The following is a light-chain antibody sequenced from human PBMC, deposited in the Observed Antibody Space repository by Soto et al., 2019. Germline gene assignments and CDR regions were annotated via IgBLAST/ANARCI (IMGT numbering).Light chain of an antibody. Sequence: QPVLTQPPSASGTPGQRVTVSCSGSSSNIGSNPVNWYQQLPGTAPKLIIHSNNQRPSGVPDRFSGSKSGTSASLAISGLQSEDEADYYCAAWDDSLNGHVVFGGGTKLTVL. CDR2: SNN. CDR3: AAWDDSLNGHVV. CDR1: SSNIGSNP. J-gene: IGLJ2*01. V-gene: IGLV1-44*01.